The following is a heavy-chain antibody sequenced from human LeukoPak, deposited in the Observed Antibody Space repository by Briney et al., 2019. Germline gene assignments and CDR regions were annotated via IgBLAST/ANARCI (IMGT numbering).Heavy chain of an antibody. CDR3: ARGVPEYYDFWSGYFYYFDY. D-gene: IGHD3-3*01. CDR2: IYYSGST. J-gene: IGHJ4*02. Sequence: PSETLSLTCAVSGGSISSYYWSWIRQPPGKGLEWIGYIYYSGSTNYNPFLKSRVTISVDTSKNQFSLKLTSVTAADTAVYYCARGVPEYYDFWSGYFYYFDYWGQGTLVTVSS. V-gene: IGHV4-59*01. CDR1: GGSISSYY.